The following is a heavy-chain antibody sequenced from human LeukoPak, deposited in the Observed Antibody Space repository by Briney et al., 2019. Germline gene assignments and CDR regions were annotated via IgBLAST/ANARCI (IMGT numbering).Heavy chain of an antibody. CDR3: ARRASSFVDY. Sequence: PSETLSLTCTVSGGSISSYYWAWIRQPPGKGLEWIGSIYYVGSTYYNPSLKSRVTISVDTSRNQFSLKVNSVTAADTAVYYCARRASSFVDYWGQGTLVLVSS. V-gene: IGHV4-39*01. J-gene: IGHJ4*02. CDR1: GGSISSYY. D-gene: IGHD6-13*01. CDR2: IYYVGST.